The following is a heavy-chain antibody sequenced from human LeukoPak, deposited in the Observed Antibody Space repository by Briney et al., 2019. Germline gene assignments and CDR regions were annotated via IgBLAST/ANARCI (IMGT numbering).Heavy chain of an antibody. Sequence: GGSLRLSCAASGFTVSNNYMSWVRQAPGKGLVWVARINPGGSSITYADSVKGRFTISRDNAKNTLYLQMDSLRAEDTGVYYCARSNQADDYWGQGTLVTVSS. V-gene: IGHV3-74*01. CDR3: ARSNQADDY. CDR1: GFTVSNNY. D-gene: IGHD1-14*01. J-gene: IGHJ4*02. CDR2: INPGGSSI.